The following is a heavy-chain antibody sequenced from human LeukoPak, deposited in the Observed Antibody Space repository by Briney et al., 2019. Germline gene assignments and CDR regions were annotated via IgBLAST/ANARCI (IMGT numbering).Heavy chain of an antibody. D-gene: IGHD3-16*01. Sequence: SETLSLTCAVYGGSFSGYYWSWIRQPPGKGLEWIGEINHSGSTNYNPSLKSRVTISVDTSKNQFSLELSAVTAADTAVYYCAREGGTGLDYWGQGPLVTVS. CDR3: AREGGTGLDY. CDR1: GGSFSGYY. V-gene: IGHV4-34*01. J-gene: IGHJ4*02. CDR2: INHSGST.